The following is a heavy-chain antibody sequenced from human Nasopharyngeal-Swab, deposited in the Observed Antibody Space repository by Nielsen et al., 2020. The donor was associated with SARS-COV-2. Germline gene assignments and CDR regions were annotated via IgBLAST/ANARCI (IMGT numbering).Heavy chain of an antibody. CDR3: AKYLGSGSYQAFCDY. J-gene: IGHJ4*01. V-gene: IGHV3-7*03. CDR1: GFTFSSYW. D-gene: IGHD1-26*01. Sequence: GESLKISCAATGFTFSSYWMSWVRQAPGRGLEWLAHTKEDGTVTHYVDSVRGRFTVSRDNAKNSLFLQMNSLRAEDTAVYYCAKYLGSGSYQAFCDYWGHGTLVTVSS. CDR2: TKEDGTVT.